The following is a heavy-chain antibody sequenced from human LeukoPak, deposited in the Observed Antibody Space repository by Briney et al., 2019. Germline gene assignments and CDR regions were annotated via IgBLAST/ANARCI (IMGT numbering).Heavy chain of an antibody. CDR2: ISGSGGST. CDR1: GFTFSSYW. CDR3: AKDWASAMVFYY. V-gene: IGHV3-23*01. Sequence: GGSLRLSCAASGFTFSSYWMSWVRQAPGKGLEWVSAISGSGGSTYYADSVKGRFTISRDNSKNTLYLQMNSLRAEDTAVYYCAKDWASAMVFYYWGQGTLVTVSS. D-gene: IGHD5-18*01. J-gene: IGHJ4*02.